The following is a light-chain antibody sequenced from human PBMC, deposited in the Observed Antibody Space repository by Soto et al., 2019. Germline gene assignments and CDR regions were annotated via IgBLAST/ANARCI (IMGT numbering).Light chain of an antibody. V-gene: IGKV1-39*01. CDR2: AAS. J-gene: IGKJ2*01. Sequence: DIQMTQSPSSLSASVEDSVTIACRATQRISNYLNWYQQKPGRVTDLLIFAASILHSGVPSRFSGSGYGTDFTLTISSLQPEDFATYYCHQSDSSPYTFGQGTKLEI. CDR3: HQSDSSPYT. CDR1: QRISNY.